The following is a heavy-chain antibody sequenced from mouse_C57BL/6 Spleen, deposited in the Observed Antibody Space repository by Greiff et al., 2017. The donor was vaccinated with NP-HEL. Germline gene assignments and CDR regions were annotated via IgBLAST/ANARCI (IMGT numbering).Heavy chain of an antibody. CDR3: ARRDDYDDAMDY. Sequence: VQLQPSGAELVKPGASVKMSCKASGYTFTTYPLAWMKQNHGTSLEWIGNFHPYNDDPKYNEKFKGKATLTVEKSSSTVYLELSRLTSDDSAVYYGARRDDYDDAMDYGGQGTSGTVSS. D-gene: IGHD2-4*01. CDR2: FHPYNDDP. V-gene: IGHV1-47*01. J-gene: IGHJ4*01. CDR1: GYTFTTYP.